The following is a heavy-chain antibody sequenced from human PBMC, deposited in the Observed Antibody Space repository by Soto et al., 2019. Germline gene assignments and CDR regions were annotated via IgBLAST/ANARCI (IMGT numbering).Heavy chain of an antibody. CDR3: AKEGRFGEFYDY. CDR1: GFSFSRYA. CDR2: LTGAGDNT. J-gene: IGHJ4*02. V-gene: IGHV3-23*01. Sequence: PGGSLRLSCSASGFSFSRYAITWVRRAPGKGLEWVSALTGAGDNTYYADSVKGRFTISRDNSKNTLSLQMNSLRAEDTAFYYCAKEGRFGEFYDYWGQGTLVTVSS. D-gene: IGHD3-10*01.